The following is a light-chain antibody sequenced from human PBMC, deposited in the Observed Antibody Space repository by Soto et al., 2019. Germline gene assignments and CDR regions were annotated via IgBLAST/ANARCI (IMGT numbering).Light chain of an antibody. Sequence: ALTQPASVSGSPGQSITISCTGTNSDVGGYNYVSWYQQHPGKAPELTIYEVSHRPSGVSNRFSGSKSDNTASLTISGLQAEDEADYYCSSYTSISTLYVFGTGTKVTVL. CDR2: EVS. CDR3: SSYTSISTLYV. CDR1: NSDVGGYNY. J-gene: IGLJ1*01. V-gene: IGLV2-14*01.